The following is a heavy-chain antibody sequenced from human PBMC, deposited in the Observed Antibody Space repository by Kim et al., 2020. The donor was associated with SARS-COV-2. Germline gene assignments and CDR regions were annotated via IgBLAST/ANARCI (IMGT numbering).Heavy chain of an antibody. J-gene: IGHJ6*02. V-gene: IGHV1-8*01. CDR1: GYTFTSYD. CDR3: ARCTYYDFWSGYSRNGMDV. Sequence: ASVKVSCKASGYTFTSYDINWVRQATGQGLEWMGWMNPNSGNTGYAQKFQGRVTMTRNTSISTAYMELSSLRSEDTAVYYCARCTYYDFWSGYSRNGMDVWGQGTTVTVSS. CDR2: MNPNSGNT. D-gene: IGHD3-3*01.